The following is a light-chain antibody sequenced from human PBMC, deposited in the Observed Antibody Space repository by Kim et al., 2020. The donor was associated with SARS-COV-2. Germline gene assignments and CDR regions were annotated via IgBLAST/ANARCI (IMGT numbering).Light chain of an antibody. CDR2: DAS. CDR1: QSSSSY. V-gene: IGKV3-11*01. J-gene: IGKJ3*01. Sequence: LSPGERATLSCGDSQSSSSYLAWYQQTPGQPPRLLSYDASKRAAGIPARFSGSGSGTDFILTISSLEPEDFAVYYCQKRSNWPPTFGAGTKVDIK. CDR3: QKRSNWPPT.